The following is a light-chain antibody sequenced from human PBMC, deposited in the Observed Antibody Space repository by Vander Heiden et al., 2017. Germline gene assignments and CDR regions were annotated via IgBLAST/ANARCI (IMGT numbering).Light chain of an antibody. Sequence: QSVLTQPPSVSAAPGQRVTISCTGNSSNIGAGYDVHWYQQLPGAAPKLLINGNTNRPSGVPDRFSGSKSGTSASLAITGLQAEDEADYYCQSYDSRLTGHVVFGGGTKLTVL. CDR2: GNT. CDR1: SSNIGAGYD. J-gene: IGLJ2*01. CDR3: QSYDSRLTGHVV. V-gene: IGLV1-40*01.